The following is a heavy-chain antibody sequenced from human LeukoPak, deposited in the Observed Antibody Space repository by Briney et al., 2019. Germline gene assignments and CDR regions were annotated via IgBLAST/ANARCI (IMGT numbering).Heavy chain of an antibody. J-gene: IGHJ6*02. D-gene: IGHD2-2*01. Sequence: GGSLRLSCAASGFTFSSYSMNWVRQAPGKGLEWVSSISSSSSYIYYADSVKGRFTTSGDNAKNSLYLQMNSLRAEDTAVYYCARASVQIVVVPAASRYYYYGMDVWGQGTTVTVSS. CDR3: ARASVQIVVVPAASRYYYYGMDV. CDR1: GFTFSSYS. CDR2: ISSSSSYI. V-gene: IGHV3-21*01.